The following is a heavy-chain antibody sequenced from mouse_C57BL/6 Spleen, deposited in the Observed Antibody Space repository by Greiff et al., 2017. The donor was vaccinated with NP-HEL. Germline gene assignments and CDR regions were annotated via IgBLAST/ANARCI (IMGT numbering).Heavy chain of an antibody. D-gene: IGHD2-1*01. V-gene: IGHV14-2*01. Sequence: VQLKQSGAELVKPGASVKLSCTASGFNIKDYYMHWVKQRTEQGLEWIGRIDPEDGETKYAPKFQGQATITADTSSNTAYLQLSSLTSEDPAVYYCARGYYGNYWYFDVWGTGTTVTVSS. CDR2: IDPEDGET. CDR3: ARGYYGNYWYFDV. J-gene: IGHJ1*03. CDR1: GFNIKDYY.